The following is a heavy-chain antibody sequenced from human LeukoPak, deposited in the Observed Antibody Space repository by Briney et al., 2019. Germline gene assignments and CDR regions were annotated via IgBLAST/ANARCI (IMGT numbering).Heavy chain of an antibody. CDR2: INTDGSST. Sequence: GGSLRLSCAASGFTFSSYWMHWVRQAPGKGLVWVSRINTDGSSTSYADSVKGRFTISRDNAKNTLYLQMNSLRAEDTAVYYCARVGGATSSGWPGDFDYWGQGTLVTVSS. J-gene: IGHJ4*02. V-gene: IGHV3-74*01. CDR3: ARVGGATSSGWPGDFDY. CDR1: GFTFSSYW. D-gene: IGHD6-19*01.